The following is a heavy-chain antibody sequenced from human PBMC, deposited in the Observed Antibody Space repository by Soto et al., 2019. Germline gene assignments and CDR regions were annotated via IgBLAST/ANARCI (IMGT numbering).Heavy chain of an antibody. D-gene: IGHD5-12*01. Sequence: QVQLVESGGGVVHPGRSLRLSCVASGIDLENYGIHWVRQAPGEGLEWVAVISSDGTTKSYIDSVRGRFTISRDNSRSTVFLQMNSLRAEDTAVYYCARDRWLRYSGYDWHFDYWGQGTLVTVSS. V-gene: IGHV3-33*08. J-gene: IGHJ4*02. CDR2: ISSDGTTK. CDR3: ARDRWLRYSGYDWHFDY. CDR1: GIDLENYG.